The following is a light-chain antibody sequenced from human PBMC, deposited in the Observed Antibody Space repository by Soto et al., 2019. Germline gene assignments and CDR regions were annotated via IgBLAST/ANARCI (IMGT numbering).Light chain of an antibody. Sequence: QSVLTQPPSASGTPGQRVTISCSGSSSNIGSNTVNWYQQLPGTAHKLLIYSNNQRPSGVPDRFSGSKSGTSASLAISGLQSEDEADYYCAAWDDSRNVVVFGGGTQLTVL. CDR1: SSNIGSNT. J-gene: IGLJ2*01. CDR3: AAWDDSRNVVV. V-gene: IGLV1-44*01. CDR2: SNN.